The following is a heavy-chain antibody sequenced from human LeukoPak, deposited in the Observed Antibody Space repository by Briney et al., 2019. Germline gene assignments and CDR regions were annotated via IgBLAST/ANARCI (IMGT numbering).Heavy chain of an antibody. CDR3: ARLSCTTSSCSHGGFYYYGMDI. V-gene: IGHV4-39*01. Sequence: SETLSLTCTVSGGSISSNIYYWAWIRQPPGKGLEWIGSIYFSGATYYNPSLKSRVTISVDTSKNQFSLDLSSVTAADTAVYFCARLSCTTSSCSHGGFYYYGMDIWGQGTTVTVSS. D-gene: IGHD2-15*01. CDR1: GGSISSNIYY. CDR2: IYFSGAT. J-gene: IGHJ6*02.